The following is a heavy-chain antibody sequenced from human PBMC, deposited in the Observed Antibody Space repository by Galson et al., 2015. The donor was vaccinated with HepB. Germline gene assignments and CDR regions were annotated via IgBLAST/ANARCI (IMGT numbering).Heavy chain of an antibody. V-gene: IGHV3-49*03. CDR2: IRSKAYGGTT. CDR3: TRDPLRYDLSYYYGMDV. CDR1: GFTFGNYA. J-gene: IGHJ6*02. D-gene: IGHD3-3*01. Sequence: SLRLSCATSGFTFGNYAMSWFRQAPGKGLEWVGFIRSKAYGGTTEYAASVKGRFTISRDDSKSIAYLQMNSLKTEDTAVYYCTRDPLRYDLSYYYGMDVWGQGTTVTVSS.